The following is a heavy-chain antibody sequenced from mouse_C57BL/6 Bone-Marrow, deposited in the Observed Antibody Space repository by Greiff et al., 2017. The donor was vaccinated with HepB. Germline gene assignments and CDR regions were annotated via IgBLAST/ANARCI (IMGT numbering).Heavy chain of an antibody. Sequence: EVKLMESGGGLVQPGGSLKLSCAASGFTFSDYYMYWVRQTPEKRLEWVAYISNGGGSTYYPDTVKGRFTISRDNAKNTLYLQMIRLKSEDTALYYFARPSTMITRAMDYWGQGTTGTVSS. V-gene: IGHV5-12*01. CDR3: ARPSTMITRAMDY. CDR2: ISNGGGST. J-gene: IGHJ4*01. D-gene: IGHD2-4*01. CDR1: GFTFSDYY.